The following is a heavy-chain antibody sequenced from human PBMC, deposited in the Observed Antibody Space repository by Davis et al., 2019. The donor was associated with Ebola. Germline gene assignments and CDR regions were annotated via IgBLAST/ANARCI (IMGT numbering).Heavy chain of an antibody. J-gene: IGHJ4*02. D-gene: IGHD7-27*01. CDR2: INHSGST. CDR1: GGSFSGYY. V-gene: IGHV4-34*01. Sequence: PSETLSLTCAVYGGSFSGYYWSWIRQPPGKGLEWIGEINHSGSTNYNPSLKSRVTISVDTSKNQFSLKLSSVTAADTAVYYCARVAPRTGDFDYWGQGTLVTVSS. CDR3: ARVAPRTGDFDY.